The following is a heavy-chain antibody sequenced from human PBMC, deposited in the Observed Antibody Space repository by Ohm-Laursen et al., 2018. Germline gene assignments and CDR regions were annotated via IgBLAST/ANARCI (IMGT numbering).Heavy chain of an antibody. J-gene: IGHJ6*02. V-gene: IGHV3-13*04. CDR3: ARVASSSNSAYYGMDV. Sequence: SLRLSCAASGFTFNNYDIHWVRQVTGKGLEWVSTIDAAGDTYYPGSVKGRFTLSRENAENSLYLQMNSLRAGDTAVYYCARVASSSNSAYYGMDVWGQGTTVTVSS. D-gene: IGHD6-6*01. CDR1: GFTFNNYD. CDR2: IDAAGDT.